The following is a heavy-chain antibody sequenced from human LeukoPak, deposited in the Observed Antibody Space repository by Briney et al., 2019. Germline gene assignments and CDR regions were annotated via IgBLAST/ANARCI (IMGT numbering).Heavy chain of an antibody. D-gene: IGHD3-10*01. CDR2: ISYDGSNK. V-gene: IGHV3-30*04. J-gene: IGHJ6*03. CDR3: ARDYGSGSYNYYYYMDV. CDR1: GFTFSSYA. Sequence: GGSLRLSCAASGFTFSSYAMHWVRQAPGKGLEWVAVISYDGSNKYYADSVKGRFTISRDNSKNTLYLQMNSLRAEDTAVYYCARDYGSGSYNYYYYMDVWGKGTTVTVSS.